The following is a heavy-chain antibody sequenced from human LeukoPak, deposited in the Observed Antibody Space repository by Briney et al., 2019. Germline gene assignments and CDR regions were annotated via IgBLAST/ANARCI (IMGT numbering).Heavy chain of an antibody. J-gene: IGHJ4*02. Sequence: VASVKVSCKASGYTFTGYYMHWVRQAPGQGLEWMGWINPNSGGTNYAQKFQGRVTMTRDTSISTAYMELSRLRSDDTAVYYCARVPLLSLYSGSYYVLDYWGQGTLVTVSS. CDR2: INPNSGGT. D-gene: IGHD1-26*01. CDR1: GYTFTGYY. CDR3: ARVPLLSLYSGSYYVLDY. V-gene: IGHV1-2*02.